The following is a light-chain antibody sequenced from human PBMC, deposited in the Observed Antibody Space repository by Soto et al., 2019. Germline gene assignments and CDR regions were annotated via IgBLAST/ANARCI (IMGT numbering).Light chain of an antibody. CDR2: DAS. CDR3: QQRSNWPPTT. J-gene: IGKJ4*01. CDR1: QSVSSY. V-gene: IGKV3-11*01. Sequence: EIVLTQSPATLSLSPGERATLSCRASQSVSSYLAWYQQKPGQAPRLLIYDASNRATGIPARFSGSGSGTDFTLTISSLEPEVFAVYYCQQRSNWPPTTFGGGTKVEIK.